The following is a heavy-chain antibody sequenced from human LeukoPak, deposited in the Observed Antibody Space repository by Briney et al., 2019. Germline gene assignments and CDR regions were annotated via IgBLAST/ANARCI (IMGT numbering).Heavy chain of an antibody. D-gene: IGHD2-21*02. Sequence: ASVKVSCKASGYTFTSYAMNWVRQAPGQGLEWMGWINTNTGNPTYAQGFTGRFVFPLDTSVSTAYLQISSLKAEDTAVYYCASDYCGGDCYYAFDIWGQGTMVTVSS. CDR1: GYTFTSYA. CDR2: INTNTGNP. J-gene: IGHJ3*02. V-gene: IGHV7-4-1*02. CDR3: ASDYCGGDCYYAFDI.